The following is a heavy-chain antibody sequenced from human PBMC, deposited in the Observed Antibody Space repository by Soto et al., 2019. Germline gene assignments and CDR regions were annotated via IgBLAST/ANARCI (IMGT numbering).Heavy chain of an antibody. CDR2: IYSGGSA. CDR1: VSSNY. CDR3: ARHGYSYGGGYFDY. J-gene: IGHJ4*02. D-gene: IGHD5-18*01. Sequence: VSSNYMSWVRQAPGKGLEWVSVIYSGGSAYYADSVKGRFTISRDNSKNTLSLQMNSLRAEDTAVYYCARHGYSYGGGYFDYWGQGTLVTVSS. V-gene: IGHV3-66*04.